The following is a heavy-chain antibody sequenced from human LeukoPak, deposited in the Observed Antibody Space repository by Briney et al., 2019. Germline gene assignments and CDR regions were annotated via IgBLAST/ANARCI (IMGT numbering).Heavy chain of an antibody. CDR2: IYYSGST. J-gene: IGHJ4*02. CDR3: ARVTPANYDYVWGSYRQRAHFDY. D-gene: IGHD3-16*02. CDR1: GVSISSYY. V-gene: IGHV4-59*01. Sequence: SETLSLTCTVSGVSISSYYWSWIRQPPGKGLEWIGYIYYSGSTNYNPSLKSRVTISVDTSKNQFPLKLSSVTAADTAVYYCARVTPANYDYVWGSYRQRAHFDYWGQGTLVTVSS.